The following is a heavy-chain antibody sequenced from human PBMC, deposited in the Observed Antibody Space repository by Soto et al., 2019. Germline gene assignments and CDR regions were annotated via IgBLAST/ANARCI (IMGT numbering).Heavy chain of an antibody. CDR2: IIPILGIA. V-gene: IGHV1-69*02. Sequence: ASVKVSCKASGGTFSSYTISWVRQAPGQGLEWMGRIIPILGIANYAQKFQGRVTITADKSTSTAYMELSSLRSEDTAVYYCARGVVVPAWSPVTSPPKDYFDYWGQGTLVTVSS. J-gene: IGHJ4*02. CDR1: GGTFSSYT. D-gene: IGHD2-2*01. CDR3: ARGVVVPAWSPVTSPPKDYFDY.